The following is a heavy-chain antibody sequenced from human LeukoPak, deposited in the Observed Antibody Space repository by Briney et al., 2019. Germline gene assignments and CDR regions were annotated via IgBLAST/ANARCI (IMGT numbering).Heavy chain of an antibody. CDR2: ISAYNGNT. CDR3: ARCPGLSGDYGLYYYYYMDV. D-gene: IGHD4-17*01. CDR1: GYTFTSYG. Sequence: SVKVSCKASGYTFTSYGISWVRQAPGQGLEWMGWISAYNGNTNYAQKLQGRVTMTTDTSTSTAYMELRSLRSDDTAVYYCARCPGLSGDYGLYYYYYMDVWGKGTTVTVSS. J-gene: IGHJ6*03. V-gene: IGHV1-18*01.